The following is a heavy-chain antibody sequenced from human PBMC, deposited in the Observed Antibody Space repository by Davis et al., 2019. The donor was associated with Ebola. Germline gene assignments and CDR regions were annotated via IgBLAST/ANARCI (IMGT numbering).Heavy chain of an antibody. CDR2: ISYDGSNK. D-gene: IGHD6-19*01. CDR1: GFTFSSYG. Sequence: GGSLRLSCAASGFTFSSYGMHWVRQVPGKGLEWVAVISYDGSNKYYADSVKGRFTISRDNSKNTLYLQMNSLRAEDTAVYYCAKEEYSSGGGSDYWGQGTLVTVSS. J-gene: IGHJ4*02. V-gene: IGHV3-30*18. CDR3: AKEEYSSGGGSDY.